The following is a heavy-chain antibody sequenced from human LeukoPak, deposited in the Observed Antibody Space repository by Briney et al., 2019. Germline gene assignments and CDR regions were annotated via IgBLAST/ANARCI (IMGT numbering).Heavy chain of an antibody. J-gene: IGHJ4*02. Sequence: SETLSLTCTVSGGSISSYYWSWIRQPPGKGLEWIGYIYTSGSTNYNPSLKSRVTISVDTSKNQFSLKLSSVTAADTAVYYCARHDDIAAAGTFDYWGQRTLVTVSS. V-gene: IGHV4-4*09. CDR1: GGSISSYY. CDR2: IYTSGST. D-gene: IGHD6-13*01. CDR3: ARHDDIAAAGTFDY.